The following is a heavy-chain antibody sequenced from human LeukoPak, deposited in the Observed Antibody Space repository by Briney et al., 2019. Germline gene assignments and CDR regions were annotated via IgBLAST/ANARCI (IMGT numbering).Heavy chain of an antibody. D-gene: IGHD3-22*01. CDR1: GFTFTSFA. V-gene: IGHV3-23*01. Sequence: GGTLRLSCAASGFTFTSFAMSWVRQAPGKGLEWVSTISRSGVATYYANSVKGRFTISRDNSKNTVYLQMSSLRAEDTAMYYCAKHSHDGSAPYYEVQLDYWGQGTLVTVSS. J-gene: IGHJ4*02. CDR2: ISRSGVAT. CDR3: AKHSHDGSAPYYEVQLDY.